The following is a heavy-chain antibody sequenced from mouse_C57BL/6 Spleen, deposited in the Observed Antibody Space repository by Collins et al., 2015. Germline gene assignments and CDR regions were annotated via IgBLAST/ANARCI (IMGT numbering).Heavy chain of an antibody. J-gene: IGHJ3*01. CDR3: ARERFAY. Sequence: QVQLQQSGPELVKPGASVKISCKASGYAFSGSWMNWVKQRPGKGLEWIGRIYPGDGDTNYNGKFKGKATLTADKSSSTAYMQLSSLTSEDSAVYFCARERFAYWGQGTLVTVSA. CDR2: IYPGDGDT. CDR1: GYAFSGSW. V-gene: IGHV1-82*01.